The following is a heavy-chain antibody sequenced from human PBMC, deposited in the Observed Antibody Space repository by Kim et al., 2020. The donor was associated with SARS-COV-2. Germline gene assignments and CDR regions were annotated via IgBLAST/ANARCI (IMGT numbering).Heavy chain of an antibody. Sequence: GGSLRLSCAASGFTFDDYAMHWVRQAPGKGLEWVSGISWNSDSIDYADSVKGRFTISRDNAKNSLYLQMNSLRAEDTAVYYCAKDGIGYSGIDCWGQGTLVTVSS. CDR2: ISWNSDSI. CDR3: AKDGIGYSGIDC. V-gene: IGHV3-9*01. J-gene: IGHJ4*02. D-gene: IGHD5-12*01. CDR1: GFTFDDYA.